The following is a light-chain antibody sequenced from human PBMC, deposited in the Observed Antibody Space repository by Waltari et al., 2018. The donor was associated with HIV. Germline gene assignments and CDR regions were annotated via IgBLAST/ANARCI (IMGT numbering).Light chain of an antibody. CDR2: EVT. CDR1: GSNVGSYNL. CDR3: SSYAGYGTSLV. J-gene: IGLJ2*01. Sequence: QSALTQPASVSGSPGQSITISCTGTGSNVGSYNLVSWYQQHPGKAPKLLIYEVTKRPSGVSNRYSGSKSGNTAYLTIAGLQAEDEADYYCSSYAGYGTSLVFGGGTKLTVV. V-gene: IGLV2-23*02.